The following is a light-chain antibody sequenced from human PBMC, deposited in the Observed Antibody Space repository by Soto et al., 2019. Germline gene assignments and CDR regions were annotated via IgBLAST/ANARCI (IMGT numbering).Light chain of an antibody. CDR3: QQYGSSPPIT. J-gene: IGKJ3*01. CDR2: GAS. Sequence: IVLTQSPGTLSLSPGERATLSCRASQSVSSSYLAWYQQKPGQAPRLLIYGASGRATGIADRFSGSGSGTDFTLTISRLEPEDFAVYYCQQYGSSPPITFGPGTKVDIK. CDR1: QSVSSSY. V-gene: IGKV3-20*01.